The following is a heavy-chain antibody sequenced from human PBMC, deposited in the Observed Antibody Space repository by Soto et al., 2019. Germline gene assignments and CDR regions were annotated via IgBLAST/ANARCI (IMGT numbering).Heavy chain of an antibody. V-gene: IGHV1-2*02. D-gene: IGHD6-19*01. CDR3: ARDVSSAWNTQPFTFDY. J-gene: IGHJ4*02. CDR2: INPNSGGT. Sequence: QVQLVQSGAEVKKPGASVKVSCKASGYTFSDYYMHWVRQAPGQGLEWMGWINPNSGGTNYAQKFQGRVTMTRDTSISTAYMELSRLRSDDTAVYYCARDVSSAWNTQPFTFDYWGQGTLVTVSS. CDR1: GYTFSDYY.